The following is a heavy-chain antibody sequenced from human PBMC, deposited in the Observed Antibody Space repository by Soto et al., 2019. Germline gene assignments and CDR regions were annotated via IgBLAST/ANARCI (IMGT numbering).Heavy chain of an antibody. CDR2: MGGSSSTT. Sequence: PVGSLRLSCATSGLTFSNYAMSWVRQAPGGGLEWVSSMGGSSSTTYYADSVRGRFTISRDRSKNTLYLQMSSLRAEDTALYYCAKNQERELPRVIDFWGQGTLVTVSS. CDR3: AKNQERELPRVIDF. J-gene: IGHJ4*02. CDR1: GLTFSNYA. D-gene: IGHD1-7*01. V-gene: IGHV3-23*01.